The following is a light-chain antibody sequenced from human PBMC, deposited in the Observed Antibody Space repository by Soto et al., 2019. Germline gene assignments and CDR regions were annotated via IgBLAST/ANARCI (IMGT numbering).Light chain of an antibody. Sequence: DIQMTQSPSTLSASVGDRVTITCRASQSISSWLAWYQQKPGKVPKLLFYKASSLVSGVPSRFSGSGSGTEFTLTISSLQPDDFETYYCQQYNSYWTFGQGTKVHIK. CDR2: KAS. CDR1: QSISSW. J-gene: IGKJ1*01. V-gene: IGKV1-5*03. CDR3: QQYNSYWT.